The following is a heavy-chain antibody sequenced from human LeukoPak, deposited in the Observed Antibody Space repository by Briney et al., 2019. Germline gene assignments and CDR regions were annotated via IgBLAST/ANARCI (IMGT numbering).Heavy chain of an antibody. V-gene: IGHV3-30*04. Sequence: GGSLRLSCAASGFTFSRYGMHWVRQAPGKGLEWVTAISYDGSNKYYADSVKGRFTISRDNSKNTLYLQMNSLRAEDTAVYYCAKDKRLLLLWFGELLSWGQGTLVTVSS. CDR2: ISYDGSNK. D-gene: IGHD3-10*01. CDR3: AKDKRLLLLWFGELLS. J-gene: IGHJ4*02. CDR1: GFTFSRYG.